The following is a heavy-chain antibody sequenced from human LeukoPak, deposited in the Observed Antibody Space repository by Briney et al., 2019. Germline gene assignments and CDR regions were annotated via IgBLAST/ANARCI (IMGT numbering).Heavy chain of an antibody. Sequence: SETLSLTCAVYGGSFSGYYWSWIRQPPGKGLEWIGEINHSGSTNYNPSLKSRVTISVDTPKNQFSLKLSSVTAADTAVYYCASTLNCYGSGSYPRTEDYWGQGTLVTVSS. V-gene: IGHV4-34*01. D-gene: IGHD3-10*01. J-gene: IGHJ4*02. CDR2: INHSGST. CDR3: ASTLNCYGSGSYPRTEDY. CDR1: GGSFSGYY.